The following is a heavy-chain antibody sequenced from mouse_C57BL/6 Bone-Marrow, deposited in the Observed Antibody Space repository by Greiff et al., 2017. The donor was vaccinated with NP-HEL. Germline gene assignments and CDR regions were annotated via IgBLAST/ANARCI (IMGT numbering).Heavy chain of an antibody. CDR2: IRSKSNNYAT. D-gene: IGHD2-2*01. CDR1: GFSFNTYA. CDR3: VRNGYPFDD. V-gene: IGHV10-1*01. J-gene: IGHJ2*01. Sequence: EVKLMESGGGLVQPKGSLKLSCAASGFSFNTYAMTWVRQAPGKGLEWVARIRSKSNNYATYYADSVKDRFTISRDDSESMLYLQMNNLKTEDTAMYYCVRNGYPFDDWGQGTTLTVSS.